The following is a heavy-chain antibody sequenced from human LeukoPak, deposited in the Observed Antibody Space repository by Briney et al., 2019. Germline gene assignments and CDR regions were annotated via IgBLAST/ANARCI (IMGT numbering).Heavy chain of an antibody. CDR2: VSGYNGAA. J-gene: IGHJ4*02. V-gene: IGHV1-18*01. Sequence: ALVKVSCKASGYTFTSYYMTWVRQAPGQGLEWMGWVSGYNGAANYAQKFQGRVTMTTDTSTTTSYMELRSLRSDDTAVYYCARTRDYYDNKGYCDYWGQGTLVTVSS. CDR1: GYTFTSYY. D-gene: IGHD3-22*01. CDR3: ARTRDYYDNKGYCDY.